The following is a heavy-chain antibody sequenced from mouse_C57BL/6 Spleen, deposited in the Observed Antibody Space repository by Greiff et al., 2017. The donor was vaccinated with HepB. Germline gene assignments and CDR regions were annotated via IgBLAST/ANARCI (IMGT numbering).Heavy chain of an antibody. Sequence: QVQLQQPGAELVKPGASVKLSCKASGYTFTSYWMHWVKQRPGQGLEWIGMIHPNSGSTNYNEKFKSKTTLTVDKSSSTAYMQLSSLTSEDSAVYYGARGGYCFYAMDYWGQGTSVTVSS. V-gene: IGHV1-64*01. CDR2: IHPNSGST. CDR3: ARGGYCFYAMDY. J-gene: IGHJ4*01. D-gene: IGHD3-1*01. CDR1: GYTFTSYW.